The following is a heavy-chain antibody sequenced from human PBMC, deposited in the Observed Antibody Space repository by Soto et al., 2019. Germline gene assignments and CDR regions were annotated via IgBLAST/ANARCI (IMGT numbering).Heavy chain of an antibody. CDR1: GGCISRSYW. Sequence: SVTLSLTCAVAGGCISRSYWWSWLRQLPGKGLEWIGEIYHSGSTIYNPSLQSRVTLSVDKSKNEFSLKMSSVTDADTAVYYCTSKFGQLLADAFDIWGQGTMVT. V-gene: IGHV4-4*02. CDR3: TSKFGQLLADAFDI. D-gene: IGHD3-10*01. J-gene: IGHJ3*02. CDR2: IYHSGST.